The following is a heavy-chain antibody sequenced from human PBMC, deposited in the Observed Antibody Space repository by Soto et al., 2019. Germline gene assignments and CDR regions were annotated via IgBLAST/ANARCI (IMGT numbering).Heavy chain of an antibody. CDR1: GGAIISYY. V-gene: IGHV4-59*01. J-gene: IGHJ4*02. Sequence: SETLSLTCTVSGGAIISYYCIWSRHPPGKGLEWIVYIYYSGSTNYNPSLKSRVTISVDTSKNQFSLKLSSVTAADTAVYYCARSSSGWYVYYFDYWGQGTLVTVSS. CDR2: IYYSGST. D-gene: IGHD6-19*01. CDR3: ARSSSGWYVYYFDY.